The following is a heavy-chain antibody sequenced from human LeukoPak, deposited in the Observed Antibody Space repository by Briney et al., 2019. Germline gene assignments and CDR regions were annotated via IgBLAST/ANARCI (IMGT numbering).Heavy chain of an antibody. Sequence: SETLSLTCTVSGGSISSSSFYWAWIRQPPGEGLEWIGSIYYNGNTYYNPSLKSRVTISVDTSKNQFSLKLSSVTAADTAVYYCARERAVTTYYYFDYWGQGTLVTVSS. CDR1: GGSISSSSFY. V-gene: IGHV4-39*07. CDR2: IYYNGNT. CDR3: ARERAVTTYYYFDY. J-gene: IGHJ4*02. D-gene: IGHD4-17*01.